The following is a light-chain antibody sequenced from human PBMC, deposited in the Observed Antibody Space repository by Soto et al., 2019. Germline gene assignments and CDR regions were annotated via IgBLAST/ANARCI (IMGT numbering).Light chain of an antibody. CDR3: QQYNDWPSIT. CDR2: DAS. J-gene: IGKJ5*01. Sequence: EIVMTQSPAPLSVSPGERATLSCRASQSVGSYLAWYPQKPGQALRLLIYDASTRATGVPARFSGSGSGTEFNLTISSLPSDDFAVYYGQQYNDWPSITCGQGTRLE. CDR1: QSVGSY. V-gene: IGKV3-15*01.